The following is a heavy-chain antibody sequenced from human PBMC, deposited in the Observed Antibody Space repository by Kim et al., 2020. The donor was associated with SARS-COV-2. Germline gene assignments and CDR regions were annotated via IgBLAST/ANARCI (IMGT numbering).Heavy chain of an antibody. J-gene: IGHJ5*02. CDR1: GYTFTTKA. V-gene: IGHV1-3*04. CDR2: INTGKGDT. CDR3: ARGGSTPPGNWFDL. D-gene: IGHD1-1*01. Sequence: ASVKVSCKASGYTFTTKAIHWVRQAPGQRLEWMGWINTGKGDTRHSQKFQGRATIIRDTSASTAYLELNSLKSEDTAVYFCARGGSTPPGNWFDLWGQGT.